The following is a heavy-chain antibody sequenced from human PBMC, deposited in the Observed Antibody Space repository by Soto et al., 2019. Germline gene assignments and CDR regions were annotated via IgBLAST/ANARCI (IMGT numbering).Heavy chain of an antibody. CDR2: ISDTAHRI. V-gene: IGHV3-23*01. CDR3: VILALGKFDF. CDR1: GFSFGSNS. Sequence: EVQLLESGGGLVQPGGSLRLSCSASGFSFGSNSMAWVRQAPGKGLEWVSSISDTAHRIFHADSVKGRFTISRDNSRNSLYLQLDSLRAEDTALYCCVILALGKFDFWGQGTLVIVSS. D-gene: IGHD1-26*01. J-gene: IGHJ4*02.